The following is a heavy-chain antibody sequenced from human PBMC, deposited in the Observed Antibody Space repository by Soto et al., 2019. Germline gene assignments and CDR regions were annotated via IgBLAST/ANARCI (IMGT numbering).Heavy chain of an antibody. Sequence: SETLSLTCSILGDCISDTRFYWGWVLQSPEKGLEWIGSISHGGHAYYNPSLKSRVTLFADTSRNQLSLTMKSVTVAYTALYFCATQVYGAYLGGNWFDPSGQGALVTVSS. J-gene: IGHJ5*02. V-gene: IGHV4-39*01. CDR3: ATQVYGAYLGGNWFDP. CDR1: GDCISDTRFY. D-gene: IGHD4-17*01. CDR2: ISHGGHA.